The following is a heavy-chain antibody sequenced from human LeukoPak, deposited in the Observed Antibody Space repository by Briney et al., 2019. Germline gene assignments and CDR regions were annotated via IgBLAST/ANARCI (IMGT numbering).Heavy chain of an antibody. Sequence: PGRSLRLSCAASGFXFSSYGMHWVRQAPGKGREWVAVIWYDGSNKYYADSVKGRFTISRDSSKNTLYLQMNSLRAEDTAVYYCARDKPPPYYYDSSGIFDYWGQGTLVTVSS. D-gene: IGHD3-22*01. J-gene: IGHJ4*02. V-gene: IGHV3-33*01. CDR3: ARDKPPPYYYDSSGIFDY. CDR1: GFXFSSYG. CDR2: IWYDGSNK.